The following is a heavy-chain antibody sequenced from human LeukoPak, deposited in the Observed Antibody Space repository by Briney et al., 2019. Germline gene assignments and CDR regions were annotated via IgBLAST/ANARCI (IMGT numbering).Heavy chain of an antibody. V-gene: IGHV4-4*07. CDR2: SYTSGST. Sequence: SETLSLTCTVSGASISTYYWRWIRQPAGKGLEWIGRSYTSGSTNYNPSLKSRVTMSVDTSKNQFSLKLRSVTAADTAVYYCAREYSNSEPYYFDYWGQGTLVTVSS. D-gene: IGHD4-11*01. J-gene: IGHJ4*02. CDR3: AREYSNSEPYYFDY. CDR1: GASISTYY.